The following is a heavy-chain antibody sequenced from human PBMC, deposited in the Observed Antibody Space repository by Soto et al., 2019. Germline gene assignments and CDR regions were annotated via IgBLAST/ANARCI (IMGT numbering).Heavy chain of an antibody. D-gene: IGHD2-21*01. J-gene: IGHJ5*02. CDR1: GDSITSSSHY. V-gene: IGHV4-39*01. CDR2: IYYDGNT. CDR3: ARLGAYYQSLDP. Sequence: SETLSLTCTVSGDSITSSSHYWGWIRQPPGKGLECIANIYYDGNTYYNPSLKSRVAISLDTSKNQFSLRLNSVTAADTAVYYCARLGAYYQSLDPCGPGTLVTVSS.